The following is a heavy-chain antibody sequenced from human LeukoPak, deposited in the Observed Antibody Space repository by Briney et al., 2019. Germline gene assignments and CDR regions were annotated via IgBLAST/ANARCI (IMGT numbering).Heavy chain of an antibody. CDR2: IKQDGSEK. Sequence: PGGSLRLSCAASGFTFSSYWMSWGRQAPGKGLEWVANIKQDGSEKYYVDSVKGRFTISRDNAKNSLYLQMNSLRAEDTAVYYCARGFYYDSSGLFDYWGQGTLVTVSS. CDR3: ARGFYYDSSGLFDY. CDR1: GFTFSSYW. V-gene: IGHV3-7*01. J-gene: IGHJ4*02. D-gene: IGHD3-22*01.